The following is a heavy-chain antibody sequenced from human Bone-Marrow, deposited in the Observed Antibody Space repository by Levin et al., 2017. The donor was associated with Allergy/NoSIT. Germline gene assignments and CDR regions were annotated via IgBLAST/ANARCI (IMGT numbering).Heavy chain of an antibody. CDR1: GFTFSSYG. D-gene: IGHD2-15*01. J-gene: IGHJ6*02. Sequence: RAGGSLRLSCAASGFTFSSYGIHWVRQAPGKGLEWVSIISYDGSNKYYGDSVKGRFTISRDNSKDTVYLQINNVRREDTAVYYCARDTVGYYYGLDVWGQGTAVIVSS. CDR3: ARDTVGYYYGLDV. V-gene: IGHV3-33*01. CDR2: ISYDGSNK.